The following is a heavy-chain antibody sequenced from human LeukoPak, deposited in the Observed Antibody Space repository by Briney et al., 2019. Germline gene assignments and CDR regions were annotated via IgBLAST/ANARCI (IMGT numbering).Heavy chain of an antibody. V-gene: IGHV3-74*01. CDR3: SRDSIEDDYGDYVGDY. J-gene: IGHJ4*02. CDR1: GFTFSRYW. CDR2: INGDGSYT. Sequence: GGSLRLSCEASGFTFSRYWMHWVRQAPGKGLEWVSRINGDGSYTNYADSVKGRFTISRDNAKNTLYLRMNSLRAEDTAVYFCSRDSIEDDYGDYVGDYWGQGTLVTVSS. D-gene: IGHD4-17*01.